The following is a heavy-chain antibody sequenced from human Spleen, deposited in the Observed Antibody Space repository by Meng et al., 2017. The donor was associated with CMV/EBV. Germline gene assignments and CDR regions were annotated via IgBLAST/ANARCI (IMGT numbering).Heavy chain of an antibody. CDR2: ISSSGGAI. CDR3: ARDALSSGGDY. CDR1: GFTFSSYE. D-gene: IGHD6-19*01. V-gene: IGHV3-48*03. Sequence: GESLKISCAASGFTFSSYEMNWVRRAPGKGLEWVSSISSSGGAIQYSDSVKGRFTISRDNAKNSVYLLMSSLRAEDTAFYYCARDALSSGGDYWGQGALVTVSS. J-gene: IGHJ4*02.